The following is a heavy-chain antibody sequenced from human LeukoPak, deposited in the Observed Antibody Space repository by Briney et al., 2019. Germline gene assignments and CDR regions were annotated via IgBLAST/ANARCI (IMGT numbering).Heavy chain of an antibody. CDR3: ARAEGLAVAGSPILGFDP. Sequence: PSETLSLTCTVSGGPISSYYWSWIRQPAGKGLEWIGRIYTSGSTNYNPSLKSRVTMSVDTSKNQFSLKLSSVTAADTAVYYCARAEGLAVAGSPILGFDPWGQGTLVTVSS. D-gene: IGHD6-19*01. CDR2: IYTSGST. V-gene: IGHV4-4*07. J-gene: IGHJ5*02. CDR1: GGPISSYY.